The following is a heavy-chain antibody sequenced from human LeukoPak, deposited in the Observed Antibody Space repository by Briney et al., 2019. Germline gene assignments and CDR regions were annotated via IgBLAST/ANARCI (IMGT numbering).Heavy chain of an antibody. CDR2: IYPGDSDT. CDR3: ARLRNYYDSSGYYPSAEYFQH. CDR1: GYSFTSYW. V-gene: IGHV5-51*01. D-gene: IGHD3-22*01. Sequence: GESLKISCNGSGYSFTSYWIGWVRQMPGKGLEWMGIIYPGDSDTRYSPSFQGQVTISADKSISTAYLQWSSLKASDTAMYYCARLRNYYDSSGYYPSAEYFQHWGQGTLVTVSS. J-gene: IGHJ1*01.